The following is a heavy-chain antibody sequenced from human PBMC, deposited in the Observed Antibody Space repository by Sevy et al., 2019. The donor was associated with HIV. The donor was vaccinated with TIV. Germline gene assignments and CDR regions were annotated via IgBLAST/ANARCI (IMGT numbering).Heavy chain of an antibody. CDR2: ISSSGTTI. CDR1: GFTFSTYS. CDR3: GGFLENMGRGVYNWFDP. V-gene: IGHV3-48*01. D-gene: IGHD3-10*01. Sequence: GGSLRLSCAASGFTFSTYSMHWVRQAPGKGLEWLSYISSSGTTIYYADSVKGRFTISRDNAKNSLSLQMNSLRAEDTAGFLRGGFLENMGRGVYNWFDPWGQGTLVTVSS. J-gene: IGHJ5*02.